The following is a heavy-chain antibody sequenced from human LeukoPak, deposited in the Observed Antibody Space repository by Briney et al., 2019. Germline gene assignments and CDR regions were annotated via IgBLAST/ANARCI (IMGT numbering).Heavy chain of an antibody. J-gene: IGHJ6*03. CDR2: IYYSGST. CDR1: GGSIITYY. D-gene: IGHD2-15*01. CDR3: ARGYSEYCSGGSCYSDYYMDV. Sequence: PSETLSLTCTVSGGSIITYYWSWIRRPPGKGLEWIGYIYYSGSTNYNPSLKSRVTISVDTSKNQFSLKLSSVTAADTAVYYCARGYSEYCSGGSCYSDYYMDVWGKGTTVTVSS. V-gene: IGHV4-59*01.